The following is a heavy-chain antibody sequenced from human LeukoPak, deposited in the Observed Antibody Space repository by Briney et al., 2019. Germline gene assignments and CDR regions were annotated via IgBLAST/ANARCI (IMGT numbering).Heavy chain of an antibody. CDR3: ARHPKGYFSRFDP. CDR2: IYYSGNT. D-gene: IGHD2-15*01. CDR1: GGSISSTTHY. Sequence: SETLSLTCTVSGGSISSTTHYWGWIRQPPGKGLEWIGSIYYSGNTDYNPSLKSRVTISVDTSKDQFSLKLNSVTAADTAVYYCARHPKGYFSRFDPWGQGTLVTVSS. J-gene: IGHJ5*02. V-gene: IGHV4-39*01.